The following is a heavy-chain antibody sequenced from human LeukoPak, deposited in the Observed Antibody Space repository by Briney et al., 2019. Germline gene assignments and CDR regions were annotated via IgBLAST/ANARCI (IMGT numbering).Heavy chain of an antibody. D-gene: IGHD6-13*01. V-gene: IGHV4-59*08. CDR2: IYYSGST. CDR1: GGSISSYY. CDR3: ASNSPGYSSSWLHS. Sequence: SETLSLTCTASGGSISSYYWSWIRQPPGKGLEWIGYIYYSGSTNYNPSLKSRVTISVDTSKNQFSLKLSSVTAADTAVYFCASNSPGYSSSWLHSWGQGTLVTVSS. J-gene: IGHJ5*01.